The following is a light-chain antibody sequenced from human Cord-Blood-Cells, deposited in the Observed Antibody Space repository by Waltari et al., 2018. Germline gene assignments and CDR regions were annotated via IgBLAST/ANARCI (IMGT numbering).Light chain of an antibody. CDR3: SSYTSSSTFV. J-gene: IGLJ2*01. CDR1: SSDVGSYNR. CDR2: EVS. V-gene: IGLV2-18*02. Sequence: QSALTQPPSVSGSPGQSVTISCTGTSSDVGSYNRVSWYHQPPGTAPKLMIYEVSNRPSGVPDRFSGSKSGNTASLTISGLQAEDEADYYCSSYTSSSTFVLGGGTKLTVL.